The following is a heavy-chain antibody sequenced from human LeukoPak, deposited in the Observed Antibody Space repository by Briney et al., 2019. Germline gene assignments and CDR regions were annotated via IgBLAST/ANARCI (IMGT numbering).Heavy chain of an antibody. Sequence: GGSLRLSCAASGFTFNNYNINWVRQAPGKGLEWVSYISSGSTTIYYADSVKGRFTIFRDNAKNSLYLQMNSLRAEDTAMYYCARYYYDSSGYYYKDYWGQGTLVTVSS. CDR3: ARYYYDSSGYYYKDY. CDR1: GFTFNNYN. D-gene: IGHD3-22*01. V-gene: IGHV3-48*04. J-gene: IGHJ4*02. CDR2: ISSGSTTI.